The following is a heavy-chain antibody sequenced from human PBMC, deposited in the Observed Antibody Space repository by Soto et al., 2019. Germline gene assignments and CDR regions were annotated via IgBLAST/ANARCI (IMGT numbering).Heavy chain of an antibody. V-gene: IGHV2-70*01. D-gene: IGHD4-17*01. J-gene: IGHJ3*02. CDR1: GFSLSTSGMC. Sequence: GPTLVNPTQTLTLTCTFSGFSLSTSGMCVSWIRQLPGKALEWLALIDWDDDKYYSTSLKTRLTISKDTSKNQVVLTMTNMDPVDTATYYCARILNVDYENAFDIWGQGTMVTVSS. CDR3: ARILNVDYENAFDI. CDR2: IDWDDDK.